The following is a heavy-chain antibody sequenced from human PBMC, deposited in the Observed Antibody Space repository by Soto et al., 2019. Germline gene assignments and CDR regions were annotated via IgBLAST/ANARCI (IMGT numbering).Heavy chain of an antibody. J-gene: IGHJ6*02. Sequence: PGGSLRLSCAASGFTCCRYSMNWVPQAPGKGVVWVSSSIISCTHITYAAPAKARFTTSRKTANNSQWLQMNSLRAEHTAGYYCARHWGATGVTTYSSYYYGMDVWGQGTTVTVSS. V-gene: IGHV3-21*01. CDR3: ARHWGATGVTTYSSYYYGMDV. CDR1: GFTCCRYS. CDR2: SIISCTHI. D-gene: IGHD4-17*01.